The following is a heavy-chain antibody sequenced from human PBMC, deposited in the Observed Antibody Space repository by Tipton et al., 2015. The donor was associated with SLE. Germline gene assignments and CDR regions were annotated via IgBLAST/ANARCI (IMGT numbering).Heavy chain of an antibody. CDR1: GGSFSGYY. CDR2: INHSGYT. Sequence: GLVKPSETLSLTCAVYGGSFSGYYWNWIRQPPGKGLEWIGEINHSGYTNYNPSLKSRVTISVDTSKNQFSLKLTSVTAADTAVYYCAGATRGGYFDYWGQGPLVPVSS. D-gene: IGHD2-2*01. V-gene: IGHV4-34*01. J-gene: IGHJ4*02. CDR3: AGATRGGYFDY.